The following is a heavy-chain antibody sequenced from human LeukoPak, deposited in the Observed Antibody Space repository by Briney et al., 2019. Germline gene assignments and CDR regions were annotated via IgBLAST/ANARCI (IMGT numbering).Heavy chain of an antibody. D-gene: IGHD4-17*01. V-gene: IGHV3-30*18. CDR1: GFSFGNYG. J-gene: IGHJ6*02. Sequence: GGSLRLSCAVSGFSFGNYGMHWVRQAPGKGLEWVALISYDGSSEYYAGSVKGRFTISRDNSKITVYLQMNSLKAEDTAVYYCAKELYNYGDYGAEGLDVGGQGTTVTVS. CDR3: AKELYNYGDYGAEGLDV. CDR2: ISYDGSSE.